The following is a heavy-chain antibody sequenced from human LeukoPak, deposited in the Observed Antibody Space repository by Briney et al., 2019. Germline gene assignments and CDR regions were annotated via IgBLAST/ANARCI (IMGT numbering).Heavy chain of an antibody. CDR2: IYYSGST. CDR1: GGSLSSSSYY. D-gene: IGHD3-22*01. J-gene: IGHJ5*02. Sequence: SETLSLTCAVYGGSLSSSSYYWGWIRQPPGKGLEWIGSIYYSGSTYYNPSLKSRVTISIDTSKNQFSLKLSSVTAADTAVYYCARGGFDWFDPWGQGTLVTVSS. CDR3: ARGGFDWFDP. V-gene: IGHV4-39*07.